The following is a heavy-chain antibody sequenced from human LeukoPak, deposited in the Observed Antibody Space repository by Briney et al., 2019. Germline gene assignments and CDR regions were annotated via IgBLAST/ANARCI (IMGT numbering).Heavy chain of an antibody. CDR3: AHFRGGSFDF. V-gene: IGHV4-39*01. CDR2: IYYSGST. D-gene: IGHD3-16*01. CDR1: GGSISSSNYY. J-gene: IGHJ3*01. Sequence: SETLSLTCTVSGGSISSSNYYWGWIRQPPGKVMEWIGSIYYSGSTYYNPSLKSRVTISVDTSKNQFSLKLSSVTAADTAVYYCAHFRGGSFDFWGQGTMVTVSS.